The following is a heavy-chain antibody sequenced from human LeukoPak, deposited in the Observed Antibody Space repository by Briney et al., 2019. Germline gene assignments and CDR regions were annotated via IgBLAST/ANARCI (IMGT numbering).Heavy chain of an antibody. Sequence: GESLRLSCAASGFTFTNAWMNWVRQAPGKGLEWVGRIKSNSEGGTADYAAPVEGRFTISRHDSESTMYLQMNSLKTEDTAVYYCTTDRDALRYWGQGTPVTVSS. CDR3: TTDRDALRY. J-gene: IGHJ4*02. V-gene: IGHV3-15*07. D-gene: IGHD2-21*02. CDR1: GFTFTNAW. CDR2: IKSNSEGGTA.